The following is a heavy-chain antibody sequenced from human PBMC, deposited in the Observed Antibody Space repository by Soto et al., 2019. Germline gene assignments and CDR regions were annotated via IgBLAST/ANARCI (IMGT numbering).Heavy chain of an antibody. CDR1: GYTFTSYD. V-gene: IGHV1-8*01. J-gene: IGHJ6*03. CDR3: AREEWGYCSSTSCANYYYYYYMDV. D-gene: IGHD2-2*01. CDR2: MNPNSGNT. Sequence: ASVKVSCKASGYTFTSYDINWVRQATGQGLEWMGWMNPNSGNTGYAQKFQGRVTMTRNTSISTAYMELSSLRSEDTAVYYCAREEWGYCSSTSCANYYYYYYMDVWGKGTTVTVSS.